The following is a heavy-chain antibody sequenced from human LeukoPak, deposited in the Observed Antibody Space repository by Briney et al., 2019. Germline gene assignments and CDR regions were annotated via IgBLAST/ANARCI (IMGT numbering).Heavy chain of an antibody. D-gene: IGHD5-18*01. J-gene: IGHJ5*02. V-gene: IGHV1-18*01. Sequence: GASVKVSCKASGYTFSSYGISWVRQAPGGGLEWMGRISADNGNTNYAQKFQGRVTMTTDTSTSTAYMELRSLRSDDTAVYYCARSSGGYSYGSWWFDPWGQGTLVTVSS. CDR1: GYTFSSYG. CDR3: ARSSGGYSYGSWWFDP. CDR2: ISADNGNT.